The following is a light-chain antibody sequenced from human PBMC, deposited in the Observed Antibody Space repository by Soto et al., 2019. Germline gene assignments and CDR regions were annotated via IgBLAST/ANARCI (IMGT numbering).Light chain of an antibody. CDR3: QQYESYPMT. CDR1: QSISSW. V-gene: IGKV1-5*03. J-gene: IGKJ4*01. CDR2: KAS. Sequence: DSQMTQYPSTLSASVGDRVTITCRASQSISSWLAWYQQKPGKAPKLLISKASTLQSGVPPRFSGSGSGTEFTLIISGLQPDDFATYYCQQYESYPMTFGGGTKVEI.